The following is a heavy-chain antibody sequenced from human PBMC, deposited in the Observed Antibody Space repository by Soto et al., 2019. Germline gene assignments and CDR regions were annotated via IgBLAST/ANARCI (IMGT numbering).Heavy chain of an antibody. D-gene: IGHD1-1*01. CDR1: GYAFTTYG. CDR2: ISAHNGNT. CDR3: ARGRYGDY. J-gene: IGHJ4*02. Sequence: QVHLVQSGAEVKKPGASVKVSCQGSGYAFTTYGITWVRQAPGQGLEWMGWISAHNGNTNYAQKLQGRVTVNRDTSTSTAYMELRSLRYYDTAVYYCARGRYGDYWGQGALVTVSS. V-gene: IGHV1-18*01.